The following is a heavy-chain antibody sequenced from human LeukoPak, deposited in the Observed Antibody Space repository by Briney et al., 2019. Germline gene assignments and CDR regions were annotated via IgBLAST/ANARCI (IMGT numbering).Heavy chain of an antibody. V-gene: IGHV6-1*01. CDR2: TYYRSKWCN. CDR3: ARSRQWLNWFDP. CDR1: GDSLSSNTAA. J-gene: IGHJ5*02. D-gene: IGHD6-19*01. Sequence: SQTLSLTCAISGDSLSSNTAAWTWIRQSPSRGLEWLGRTYYRSKWCNDYAVSVKSRITINPDTSKNQFSLQLNSVTPEDTAVYYCARSRQWLNWFDPWGQGTLVTVSS.